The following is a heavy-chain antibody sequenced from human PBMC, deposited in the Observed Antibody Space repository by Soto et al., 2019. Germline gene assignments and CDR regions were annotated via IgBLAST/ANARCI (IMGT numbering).Heavy chain of an antibody. CDR2: ISSGSKTI. Sequence: PGGSLRLSCAASGFTFSCYIVNWGRQAPGKGLEWVSYISSGSKTIYYAESVKGRFTVSRDNARNSQYLQMNSLRDEDTAVYYCAREDILGVRSFDYWGQGTLVTVSS. D-gene: IGHD3-9*01. J-gene: IGHJ4*02. CDR3: AREDILGVRSFDY. CDR1: GFTFSCYI. V-gene: IGHV3-48*02.